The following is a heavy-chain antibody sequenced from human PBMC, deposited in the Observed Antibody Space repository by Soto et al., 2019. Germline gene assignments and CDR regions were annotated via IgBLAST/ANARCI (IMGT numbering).Heavy chain of an antibody. CDR2: MNPNSGNT. J-gene: IGHJ6*03. V-gene: IGHV1-8*01. CDR3: ARSTRFGELSEYYYYMDF. CDR1: GYTFTSYD. D-gene: IGHD3-10*01. Sequence: GASVKVSCKASGYTFTSYDINWVRQATGQGLEWMGWMNPNSGNTGYAQKFQGRVTMTRNTSISTAYMELSSLRSEDTAVYYCARSTRFGELSEYYYYMDFWGKGTTVTVSS.